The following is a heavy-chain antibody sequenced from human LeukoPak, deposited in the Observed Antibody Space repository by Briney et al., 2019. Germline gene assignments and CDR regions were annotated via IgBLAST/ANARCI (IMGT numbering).Heavy chain of an antibody. CDR1: GYSFSNYW. Sequence: GESLQISCKDSGYSFSNYWIGWVRQMNGKGLEWMGIIYPGDSDTRYSPSFQGQVTISADKSITTGYLQWSSLKASDTAMYYCARAPTSVSNPYYFDYWGQGALVTVSS. D-gene: IGHD4-11*01. J-gene: IGHJ4*02. CDR2: IYPGDSDT. V-gene: IGHV5-51*01. CDR3: ARAPTSVSNPYYFDY.